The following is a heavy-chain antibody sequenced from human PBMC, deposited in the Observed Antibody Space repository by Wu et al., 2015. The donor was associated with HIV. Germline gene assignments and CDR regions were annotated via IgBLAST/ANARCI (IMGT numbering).Heavy chain of an antibody. J-gene: IGHJ3*02. D-gene: IGHD1-26*01. CDR3: ASPQYSGSPNDAFVY. Sequence: QVQLVQSGAEVKKPGASVKVSCKASGYTFTGYYMHWVRQAPGQGLEWMGWINPKSGGTNNAQKFQGRVTMTRDTSISTAYMELSRLRSDDTAVYYCASPQYSGSPNDAFVYLGPRDNGHRLF. CDR2: INPKSGGT. V-gene: IGHV1-2*02. CDR1: GYTFTGYY.